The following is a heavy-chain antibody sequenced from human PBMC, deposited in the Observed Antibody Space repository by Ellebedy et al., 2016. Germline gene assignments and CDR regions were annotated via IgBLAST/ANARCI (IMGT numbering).Heavy chain of an antibody. J-gene: IGHJ5*02. V-gene: IGHV3-21*01. CDR3: ARVGGSGSS. CDR1: SSYY. Sequence: SSYYWGWIRQPPGKGLEWVSSISSSSSYIYYADSVKGRFTISRDNAKNSLYLQMNSLRAEDTAVYYCARVGGSGSSWGQGTLVTVSS. CDR2: ISSSSSYI. D-gene: IGHD3-10*01.